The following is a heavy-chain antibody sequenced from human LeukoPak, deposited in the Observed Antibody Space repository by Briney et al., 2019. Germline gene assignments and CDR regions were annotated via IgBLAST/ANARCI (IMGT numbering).Heavy chain of an antibody. J-gene: IGHJ4*02. Sequence: PGRSLGLSCAASRFTFSSSAMHWVRQAPGKGLEWVAIISYDGSNKYCADSVKGRFTISRDNSRNTLYLQMNSLRAEDTAVYYCARDRSSSWYYFDFDYWGQGTLVTVSS. D-gene: IGHD6-13*01. CDR2: ISYDGSNK. CDR1: RFTFSSSA. V-gene: IGHV3-30-3*01. CDR3: ARDRSSSWYYFDFDY.